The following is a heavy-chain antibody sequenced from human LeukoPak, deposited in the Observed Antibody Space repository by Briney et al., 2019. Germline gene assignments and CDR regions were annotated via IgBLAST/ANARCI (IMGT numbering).Heavy chain of an antibody. CDR1: GYTFTGYY. Sequence: ASVTVSCKASGYTFTGYYMHWVRQAPGQGLEGMGWINPNSGGTNYAQKFQGRVTMTRDTSISTAYMELSRLRSDDTAVYYCARGLGYCSSTSCYAGETTVNTFDYWGQGTLVTVSS. D-gene: IGHD2-2*01. J-gene: IGHJ4*02. V-gene: IGHV1-2*02. CDR2: INPNSGGT. CDR3: ARGLGYCSSTSCYAGETTVNTFDY.